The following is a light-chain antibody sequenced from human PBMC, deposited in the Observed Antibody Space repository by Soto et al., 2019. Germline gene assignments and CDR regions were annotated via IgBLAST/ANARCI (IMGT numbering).Light chain of an antibody. Sequence: DIELTQSPGTLSLSPGERATLSCRASQSVSSSFLAWYQQKPGQAPRLLIYGASSRATGIPDRFSGSGSGTDFTLTISRLEPVDFAVYYCLQYDSSPSTFGPGTKVDIK. V-gene: IGKV3-20*01. CDR3: LQYDSSPST. CDR2: GAS. J-gene: IGKJ3*01. CDR1: QSVSSSF.